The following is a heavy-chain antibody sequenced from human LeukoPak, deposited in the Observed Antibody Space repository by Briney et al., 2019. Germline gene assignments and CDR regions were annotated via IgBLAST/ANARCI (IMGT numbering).Heavy chain of an antibody. J-gene: IGHJ3*02. CDR1: GFTFSSYA. V-gene: IGHV3-30-3*01. CDR2: ISYDGSNK. CDR3: ARDGSIDAFDI. Sequence: GGSLRLSCAASGFTFSSYAMHWVRQAPGKGLEWVAVISYDGSNKYYADSVKGRFTISRDNSKNTLYLQMNSLRAEDTAVYYCARDGSIDAFDIWGQGTMVTVSS.